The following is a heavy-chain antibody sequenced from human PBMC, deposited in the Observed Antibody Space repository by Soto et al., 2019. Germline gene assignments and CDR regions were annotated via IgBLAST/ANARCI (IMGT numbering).Heavy chain of an antibody. CDR1: GYSFSNYA. Sequence: QLQLVESGGGVVLSGRSLRLSCAVSAASGYSFSNYAMHWARQAPGKGLEWVAVISYDGNTKYYADSVTGRFTISRDNSKSTLYLQMDSRKPENTAVYYCARLSFLHYHVSSGPQSSVGSWGQGTLVSVSS. CDR3: ARLSFLHYHVSSGPQSSVGS. D-gene: IGHD3-22*01. CDR2: ISYDGNTK. J-gene: IGHJ4*02. V-gene: IGHV3-30*14.